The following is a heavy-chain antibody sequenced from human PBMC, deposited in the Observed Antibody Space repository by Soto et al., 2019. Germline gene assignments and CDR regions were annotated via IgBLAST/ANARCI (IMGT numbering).Heavy chain of an antibody. CDR2: INAGNGNT. V-gene: IGHV1-3*01. CDR3: ARAVKRITIFGVRFYYYYMDV. CDR1: GYTFTSYA. D-gene: IGHD3-3*01. J-gene: IGHJ6*03. Sequence: ASMKVSWKASGYTFTSYAMHWVRQAPGQRLEWMGWINAGNGNTKYSQKSQGRVTITRDTSASTAYMELSSLRSEDTAVYYCARAVKRITIFGVRFYYYYMDVRGKGTTVTVS.